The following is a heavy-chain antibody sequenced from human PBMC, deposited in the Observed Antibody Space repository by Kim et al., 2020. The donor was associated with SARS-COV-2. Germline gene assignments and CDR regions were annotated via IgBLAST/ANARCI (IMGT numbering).Heavy chain of an antibody. CDR2: IYHSGST. CDR1: GGSISSSNW. D-gene: IGHD2-21*01. J-gene: IGHJ4*02. Sequence: SETLSLTCAVSGGSISSSNWWSWVRQPPGKGLEWIGEIYHSGSTNYNPSLKSRVTISVDKSKNQFSLKLSSVTAADTAVYYCARRAPASPEIVVVNAFDYWGQGTLVTVSS. V-gene: IGHV4-4*02. CDR3: ARRAPASPEIVVVNAFDY.